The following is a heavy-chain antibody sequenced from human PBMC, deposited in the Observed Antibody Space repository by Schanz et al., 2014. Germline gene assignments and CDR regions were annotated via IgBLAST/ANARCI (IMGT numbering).Heavy chain of an antibody. CDR2: IWYDGNNK. J-gene: IGHJ3*02. CDR1: GFTFSSYG. CDR3: ASKGLTTDAFSI. V-gene: IGHV3-33*01. D-gene: IGHD2-8*01. Sequence: QVQLVESGGGVVQPGRSLRLSCAASGFTFSSYGMHWVRQAPGKGLEWVAVIWYDGNNKAYADSVKGGFIISRDNXXNTLDLQMNSLRDEXTAVYYCASKGLTTDAFSIWGQGTMVSVSS.